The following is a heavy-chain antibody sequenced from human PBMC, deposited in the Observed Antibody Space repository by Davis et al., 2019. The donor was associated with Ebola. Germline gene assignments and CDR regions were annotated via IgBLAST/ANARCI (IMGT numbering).Heavy chain of an antibody. CDR1: GGSISSSSYY. CDR2: INHSGST. Sequence: SETLSLTCTVSGGSISSSSYYWGWIRQPPGKGLEWIGEINHSGSTNYNPSLKSRVTISVDTSKNQFSLKLSSVTAADTAVYYCARGWRYSSGWNKSGRFDYWGQGTLVTVSS. J-gene: IGHJ4*02. D-gene: IGHD6-19*01. CDR3: ARGWRYSSGWNKSGRFDY. V-gene: IGHV4-39*07.